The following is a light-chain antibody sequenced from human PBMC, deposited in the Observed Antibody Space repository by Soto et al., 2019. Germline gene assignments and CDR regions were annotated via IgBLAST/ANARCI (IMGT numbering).Light chain of an antibody. CDR2: GAS. CDR1: QSVSSSY. Sequence: IVLTQSPGTLSLSPGERATLSCRASQSVSSSYLAWYQQKPCQAPRLLIYGASSRATGIPDRFSGSGSGTDFTVTISRLEPEDFAVYYCQQYGSSPFGQGTRLEIK. CDR3: QQYGSSP. J-gene: IGKJ5*01. V-gene: IGKV3-20*01.